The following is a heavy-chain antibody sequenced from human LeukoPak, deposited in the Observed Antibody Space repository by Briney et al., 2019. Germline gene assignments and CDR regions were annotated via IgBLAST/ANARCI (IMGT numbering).Heavy chain of an antibody. CDR1: GFRFDDYG. V-gene: IGHV3-20*04. Sequence: GGSLRLSCTASGFRFDDYGMTWVRQAPGKGLEWVSGISWNGGSINYADSVKGRFIISRDNAKNSLYLQMNSLRAEDTAVYYCARGPYASGTYGRRGWVHYMDVWGKGTTVTISS. D-gene: IGHD3-10*01. CDR3: ARGPYASGTYGRRGWVHYMDV. CDR2: ISWNGGSI. J-gene: IGHJ6*03.